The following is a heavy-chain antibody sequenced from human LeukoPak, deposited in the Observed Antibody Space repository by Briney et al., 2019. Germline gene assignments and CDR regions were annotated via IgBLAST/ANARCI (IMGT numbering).Heavy chain of an antibody. CDR3: ARESGPFYDFWSGSYYFDY. CDR2: INPSGGST. V-gene: IGHV1-46*01. Sequence: ASVKVSCKASGYTFTSYYMHWVRQAPGQGLEWMGIINPSGGSTSYAQKFQGRVTMTRDTSTSTAYMELRSLRSDDTAVYYCARESGPFYDFWSGSYYFDYWGQGTPVTVSS. CDR1: GYTFTSYY. D-gene: IGHD3-3*01. J-gene: IGHJ4*02.